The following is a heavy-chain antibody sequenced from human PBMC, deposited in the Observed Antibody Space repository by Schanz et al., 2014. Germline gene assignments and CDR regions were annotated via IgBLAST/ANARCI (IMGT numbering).Heavy chain of an antibody. J-gene: IGHJ5*02. CDR3: ASRSVYAPT. D-gene: IGHD2-8*01. V-gene: IGHV3-66*01. CDR1: GFNVGNNY. Sequence: VQLVESGGGVVQPWRSLRLSCEASGFNVGNNYMSWVRQPPGKGLECISIIYSRGGTFHADSVKGRFTISRDKSKNTLYLEMNSLRAEDTAVYYCASRSVYAPTWGQGILVTVSS. CDR2: IYSRGGT.